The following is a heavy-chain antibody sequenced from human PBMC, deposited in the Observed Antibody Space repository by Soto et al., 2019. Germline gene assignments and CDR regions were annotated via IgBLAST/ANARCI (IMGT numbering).Heavy chain of an antibody. CDR1: GFTFSIYA. CDR2: MSPNGNNQ. V-gene: IGHV3-30-3*01. J-gene: IGHJ4*02. D-gene: IGHD3-22*01. CDR3: ATGANLYYDTRLY. Sequence: GSLRLSCAPPGFTFSIYALHWVRQAPGKGLEWVAVMSPNGNNQYYADSVKGRFTISRDTSKSTLYLQMTSLRPDDTAVYYCATGANLYYDTRLYWDPGTLLTVST.